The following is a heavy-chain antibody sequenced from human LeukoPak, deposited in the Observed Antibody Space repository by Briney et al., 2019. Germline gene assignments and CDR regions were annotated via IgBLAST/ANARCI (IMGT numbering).Heavy chain of an antibody. D-gene: IGHD2-15*01. V-gene: IGHV4-34*01. Sequence: SETLSLTCAVYGGSFSGYYWSWIRQPPGKGPEWIGEINHSGSTNYNPSLKNRVTISVDTSKNQFSLKLSSVTAADTAVYYCASSVAALDYWGQGTLVTVSS. J-gene: IGHJ4*02. CDR1: GGSFSGYY. CDR2: INHSGST. CDR3: ASSVAALDY.